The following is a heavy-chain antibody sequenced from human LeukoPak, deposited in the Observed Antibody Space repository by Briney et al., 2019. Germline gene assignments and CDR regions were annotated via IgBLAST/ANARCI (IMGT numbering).Heavy chain of an antibody. CDR3: ARNTRILLNYYYYGMDV. J-gene: IGHJ6*02. D-gene: IGHD2/OR15-2a*01. V-gene: IGHV1-69*01. Sequence: XWVRQAPGXGXXWMGGIIPIFGTANYAQKFQGRVTITADESTSTAYMELSSLRSEDTAVYYCARNTRILLNYYYYGMDVWGQGTTVTVSS. CDR2: IIPIFGTA.